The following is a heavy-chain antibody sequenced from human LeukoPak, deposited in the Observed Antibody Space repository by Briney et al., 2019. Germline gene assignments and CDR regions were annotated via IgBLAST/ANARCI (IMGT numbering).Heavy chain of an antibody. J-gene: IGHJ4*02. V-gene: IGHV3-23*01. D-gene: IGHD2-21*02. CDR2: ISGSGGST. Sequence: QPGRSPRLSCAASGFTFSSYAMSWVRQAPGKGLEWVSAISGSGGSTYYADSVKGRFTISRDNSKNTLYLQMNSLRAEDTAVYYCAKDRTPSSYVVTASPTFDYWGQGTLVTVSS. CDR3: AKDRTPSSYVVTASPTFDY. CDR1: GFTFSSYA.